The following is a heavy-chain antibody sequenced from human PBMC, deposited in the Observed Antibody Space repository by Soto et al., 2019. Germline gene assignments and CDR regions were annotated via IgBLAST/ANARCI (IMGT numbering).Heavy chain of an antibody. J-gene: IGHJ4*02. V-gene: IGHV3-33*01. CDR1: GFTFSSYG. D-gene: IGHD2-15*01. Sequence: GGSLRLSCAASGFTFSSYGMHWVRQAPGKGLEWVAVIWYDGSNKYYADSVKGRFTISRDNSKNTLYLQMNSLRAEDTAVYYCARDSVVAATWPQLFDYWGQGTLVTVSS. CDR3: ARDSVVAATWPQLFDY. CDR2: IWYDGSNK.